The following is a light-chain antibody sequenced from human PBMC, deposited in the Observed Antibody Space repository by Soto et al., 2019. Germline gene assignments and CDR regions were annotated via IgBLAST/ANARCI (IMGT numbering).Light chain of an antibody. Sequence: AIQLTQSPSSLSASVGDRVTITCRAGQGISSALAWYQQKPGKPPNLLIYDASTLQSGVPSRFSGIGSGTDFTLTISSLQPEDFATYYCQQFKNFPPITFGQGTRLEI. CDR2: DAS. V-gene: IGKV1D-13*01. CDR3: QQFKNFPPIT. J-gene: IGKJ5*01. CDR1: QGISSA.